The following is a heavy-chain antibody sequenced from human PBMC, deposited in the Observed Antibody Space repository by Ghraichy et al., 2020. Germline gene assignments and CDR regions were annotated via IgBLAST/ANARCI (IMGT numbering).Heavy chain of an antibody. V-gene: IGHV3-33*01. D-gene: IGHD6-13*01. CDR2: IWYDGSNK. J-gene: IGHJ4*02. CDR1: GFTFSSYG. CDR3: ARDRTAAAGGIDY. Sequence: GGSLRLSCAASGFTFSSYGMHWVRQAPGKGLEWVAVIWYDGSNKYYADSVKGRFTISRDNSKNTLYLQMNSLRAEDTAVYYCARDRTAAAGGIDYWGQGTLVTVSS.